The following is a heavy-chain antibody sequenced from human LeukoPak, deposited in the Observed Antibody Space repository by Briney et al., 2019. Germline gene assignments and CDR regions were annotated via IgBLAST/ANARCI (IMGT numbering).Heavy chain of an antibody. CDR2: IYYSGST. CDR3: ARGGYGSGSYYYYYYGMDV. CDR1: GGSISSYY. D-gene: IGHD3-10*01. V-gene: IGHV4-59*01. J-gene: IGHJ6*02. Sequence: SETLSLTCTVSGGSISSYYWSWIRQPPGKGLEWIGYIYYSGSTNYNPSLKSRVTISVDTSENQFSLKLSSVTAADTAVYYCARGGYGSGSYYYYYYGMDVWGQGTTVTVSS.